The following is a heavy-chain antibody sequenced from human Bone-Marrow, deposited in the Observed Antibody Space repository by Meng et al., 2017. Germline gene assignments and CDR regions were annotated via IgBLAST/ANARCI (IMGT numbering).Heavy chain of an antibody. Sequence: ASAKVSCKASGYTLINYAINWLRQAPGQGLQWMGWIDIKTGNPTYVPGFTGRLVFSFDTSVSTAYLQISALKADDTAIYYCTRDGYSDCSRTSCFDSWGQGTLVTVSS. CDR3: TRDGYSDCSRTSCFDS. D-gene: IGHD2-2*01. V-gene: IGHV7-4-1*02. CDR1: GYTLINYA. CDR2: IDIKTGNP. J-gene: IGHJ4*02.